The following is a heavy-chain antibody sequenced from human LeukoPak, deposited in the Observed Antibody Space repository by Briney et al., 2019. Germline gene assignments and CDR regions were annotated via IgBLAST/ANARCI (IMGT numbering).Heavy chain of an antibody. CDR1: RYSIRSAYY. CDR3: GPYSSTSGAEKNHCYYVDV. CDR2: IYHSENT. D-gene: IGHD6-13*01. Sequence: SETLSLTCAVSRYSIRSAYYWGWIRQPPGKGLEWIGTIYHSENTYDNPSLKGRVTISVDTSKNKFSLKVTSVAAANTAVYYCGPYSSTSGAEKNHCYYVDVWGKGTTVAVSS. J-gene: IGHJ6*03. V-gene: IGHV4-38-2*01.